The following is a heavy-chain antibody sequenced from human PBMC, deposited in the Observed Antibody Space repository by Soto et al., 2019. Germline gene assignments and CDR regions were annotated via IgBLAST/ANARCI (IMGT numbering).Heavy chain of an antibody. Sequence: PGWSLRLSCAASGFTFSTYAMNWVRQAPGKGLEWVSAISGGASSTYYADSVKGRFTISRDNSKNTLYLQMNSLRAEDTAVYYCAKCSKNIQVVPAALDVWGQGTTVTLSS. CDR3: AKCSKNIQVVPAALDV. CDR1: GFTFSTYA. D-gene: IGHD2-2*01. CDR2: ISGGASST. J-gene: IGHJ6*02. V-gene: IGHV3-23*01.